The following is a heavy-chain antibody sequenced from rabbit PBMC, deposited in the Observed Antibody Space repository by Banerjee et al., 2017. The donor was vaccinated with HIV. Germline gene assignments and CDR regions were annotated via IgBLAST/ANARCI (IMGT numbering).Heavy chain of an antibody. CDR1: GFSFSSGYY. D-gene: IGHD6-1*01. CDR3: ARASRVYNYAYIGYVPHYFNL. Sequence: QSLEESGGGLVQPEGSLALTCTASGFSFSSGYYMCWVRQAPGKGLEWIGCIDAGSGSAYYASWAKGRFTISKTSSTTVTLQMTSLTAADTATYFCARASRVYNYAYIGYVPHYFNLWGPGTLVTVS. V-gene: IGHV1S40*01. CDR2: IDAGSGSA. J-gene: IGHJ4*01.